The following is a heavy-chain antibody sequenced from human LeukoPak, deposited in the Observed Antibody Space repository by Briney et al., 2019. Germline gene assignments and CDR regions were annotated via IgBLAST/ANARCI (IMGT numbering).Heavy chain of an antibody. CDR3: ARGLVEYSSSSDAFDI. V-gene: IGHV1-8*01. Sequence: ASVKVSCKASGYTFSSYDINWVRQATGQGLEWMGWMNPNSGNTGYAQKFQGRVTITRNTSISTAYMELSSLRSEDTAVYYCARGLVEYSSSSDAFDIWGQGTMVTVSS. D-gene: IGHD6-6*01. CDR1: GYTFSSYD. CDR2: MNPNSGNT. J-gene: IGHJ3*02.